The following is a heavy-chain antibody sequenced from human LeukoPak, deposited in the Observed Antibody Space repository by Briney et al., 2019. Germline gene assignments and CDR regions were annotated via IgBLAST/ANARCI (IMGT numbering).Heavy chain of an antibody. J-gene: IGHJ4*02. D-gene: IGHD3-10*01. CDR2: VSSSSSYI. CDR3: ARQLWFGELCLDY. Sequence: GGSLRLSCAASGFTFSSYSMNWVRQAPGKGLEWVSSVSSSSSYIYYADSVKGRFTISRDNAKNSLYLQMNSLRAEDTAVYYCARQLWFGELCLDYWGQGTLVTVSS. CDR1: GFTFSSYS. V-gene: IGHV3-21*01.